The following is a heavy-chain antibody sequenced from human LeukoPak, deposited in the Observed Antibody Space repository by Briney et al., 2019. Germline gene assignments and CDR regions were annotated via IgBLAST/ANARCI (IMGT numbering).Heavy chain of an antibody. CDR2: ISPYNGYT. CDR3: VRDGGNESPTRDY. D-gene: IGHD3-16*01. CDR1: GYAFGIYG. Sequence: ASVKVSCKASGYAFGIYGISWVRQAPGQGLEWMAWISPYNGYTNYAQNLQARVTLTTDTSTSTAYMEMFSLRSDDTAVYYCVRDGGNESPTRDYWGQGTLVTVSS. V-gene: IGHV1-18*01. J-gene: IGHJ4*02.